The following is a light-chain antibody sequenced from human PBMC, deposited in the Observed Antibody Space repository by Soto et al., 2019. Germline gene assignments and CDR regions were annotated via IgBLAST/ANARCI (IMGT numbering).Light chain of an antibody. V-gene: IGKV3-20*01. J-gene: IGKJ3*01. CDR2: GAS. Sequence: EIVLMQSPDTLSLSPGERATLSCRASETISSHYIAWYQQKPGQAPRLLIFGASTRATGIPDRFSGSWSGTDFTLTISRLEPEDFAVYYCQNFGDSPFTFGPGTKVDTK. CDR3: QNFGDSPFT. CDR1: ETISSHY.